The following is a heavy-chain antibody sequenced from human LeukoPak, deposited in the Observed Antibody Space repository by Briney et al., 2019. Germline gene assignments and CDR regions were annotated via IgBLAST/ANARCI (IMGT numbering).Heavy chain of an antibody. V-gene: IGHV3-30*18. CDR1: GFTFSSYG. Sequence: GGSLRLSCAASGFTFSSYGMHWVRQAPGKGLEWVAVISYDGSNKKYADSVKGRFTISRDNSKNTLYLQMNSLRAEDTAVYYCAKDQGGDYDCYYYGMDVWGQGTTVTVSS. CDR2: ISYDGSNK. J-gene: IGHJ6*02. D-gene: IGHD4-17*01. CDR3: AKDQGGDYDCYYYGMDV.